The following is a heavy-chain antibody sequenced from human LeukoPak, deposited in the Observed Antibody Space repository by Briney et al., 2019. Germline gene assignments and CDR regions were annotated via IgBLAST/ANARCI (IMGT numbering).Heavy chain of an antibody. CDR1: GYTFTSYD. V-gene: IGHV1-8*01. D-gene: IGHD4-17*01. Sequence: ASVKVSCKASGYTFTSYDINWVRQATGQGHELMGWMNPNSGNTGYAQKFQGRVTMARNASISTAYMELSSLRSEDTAVYYCARGSWGYGDYYFDYWGQGTLVTVSS. CDR3: ARGSWGYGDYYFDY. CDR2: MNPNSGNT. J-gene: IGHJ4*02.